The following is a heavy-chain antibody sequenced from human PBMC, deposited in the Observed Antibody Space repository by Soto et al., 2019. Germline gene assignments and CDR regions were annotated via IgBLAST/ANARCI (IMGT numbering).Heavy chain of an antibody. CDR3: GRDPSNGMDV. J-gene: IGHJ6*02. CDR1: GGSISSYY. Sequence: ASETLSLTCTVSGGSISSYYWTWIRQPPGKGLEWIGYIHYTGSTNYNPSLKSRVTISVDASKNQFSLRLSSVTAADTAIYYCGRDPSNGMDVWGQGTTVTAP. CDR2: IHYTGST. V-gene: IGHV4-59*01.